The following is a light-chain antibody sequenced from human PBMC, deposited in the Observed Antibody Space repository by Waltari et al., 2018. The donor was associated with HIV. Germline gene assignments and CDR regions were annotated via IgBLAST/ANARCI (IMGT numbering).Light chain of an antibody. CDR1: PSNSGTKF. J-gene: IGLJ3*02. V-gene: IGLV1-44*01. Sequence: QSVLANPPSVSGTPGPRATISCSGTPSNSGTKFVNWHQQVPGMAPKLLISGNNQRPSGVPDRFSGFKSGASASLAINGLQSEDEADYYCAAWDDTPTGHVLFGGGTKVTVL. CDR2: GNN. CDR3: AAWDDTPTGHVL.